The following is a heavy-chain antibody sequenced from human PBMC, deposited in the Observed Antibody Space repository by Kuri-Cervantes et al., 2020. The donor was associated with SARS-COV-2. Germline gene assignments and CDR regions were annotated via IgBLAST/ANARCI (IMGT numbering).Heavy chain of an antibody. J-gene: IGHJ6*02. Sequence: GGSLRLSCAASGFTFSSYAMHWVRQAPGKGLEWVAAISYDGSNKYYADSVKGRFTISRDNSKNTLYLQMNSLRAEDTAVYYCAKAFYAHNWNSYYYYGVDVWGQGTTVTVSS. D-gene: IGHD1-7*01. CDR2: ISYDGSNK. CDR1: GFTFSSYA. V-gene: IGHV3-30*07. CDR3: AKAFYAHNWNSYYYYGVDV.